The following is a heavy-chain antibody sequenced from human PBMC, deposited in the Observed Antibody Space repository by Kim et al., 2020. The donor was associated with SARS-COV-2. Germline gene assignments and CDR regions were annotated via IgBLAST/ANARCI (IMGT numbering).Heavy chain of an antibody. J-gene: IGHJ4*02. CDR3: ARGGWLRAVAGLYFHFDY. CDR1: GGSISSYY. Sequence: SETLSLTCTVSGGSISSYYWSWIRQPPGKGLEWIGYIYYSGSTNYNPSLKSRVTISVDTSKNQFSLKLSSVTAADTAVYYCARGGWLRAVAGLYFHFDYWGQGTLVTVSS. D-gene: IGHD6-19*01. CDR2: IYYSGST. V-gene: IGHV4-59*01.